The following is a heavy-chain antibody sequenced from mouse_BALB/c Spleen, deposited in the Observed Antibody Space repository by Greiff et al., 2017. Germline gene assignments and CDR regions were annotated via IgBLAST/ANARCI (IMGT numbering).Heavy chain of an antibody. V-gene: IGHV14-3*02. CDR3: ARSSGTTVVSPFDY. CDR2: IDPANGNT. J-gene: IGHJ2*01. Sequence: DVQLQESGAELVKPGASVKLSCTASGFNIKDTYMHWVKQRPEQGLEWIGRIDPANGNTKYDPKFQGKATITADTSSNTAYLQLSSLTSEDTAVYYCARSSGTTVVSPFDYWGQGTTLTVSS. CDR1: GFNIKDTY. D-gene: IGHD1-1*01.